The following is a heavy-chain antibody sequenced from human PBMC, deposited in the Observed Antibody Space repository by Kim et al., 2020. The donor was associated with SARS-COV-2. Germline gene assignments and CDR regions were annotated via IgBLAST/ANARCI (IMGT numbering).Heavy chain of an antibody. J-gene: IGHJ4*02. Sequence: NYAQRVQGRVTITADESTGTAYMELSSLRSEDTAVYYCIINYYGSGSYSYWGQGTLVTVSS. D-gene: IGHD3-10*01. CDR3: IINYYGSGSYSY. V-gene: IGHV1-69*01.